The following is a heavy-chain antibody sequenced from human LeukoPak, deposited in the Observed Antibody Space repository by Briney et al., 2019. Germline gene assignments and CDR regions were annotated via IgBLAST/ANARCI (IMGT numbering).Heavy chain of an antibody. J-gene: IGHJ4*02. D-gene: IGHD3-16*02. CDR1: GFTFSSYA. V-gene: IGHV3-23*01. CDR2: ISGSGGST. Sequence: GGSLRPSCAASGFTFSSYAMSRVRQAPGKGLEWFSAISGSGGSTYYADSVKGRFTISRDNSKNTLYLQMNSLRAEDTAVYYGAKASRLIIVWGQGTLVTVSS. CDR3: AKASRLIIV.